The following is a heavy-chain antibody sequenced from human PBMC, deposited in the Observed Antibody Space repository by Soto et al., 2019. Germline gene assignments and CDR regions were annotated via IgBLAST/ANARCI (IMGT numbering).Heavy chain of an antibody. CDR1: GDSISTYY. CDR3: ARYYYDSSGYYYGWFDP. J-gene: IGHJ5*02. D-gene: IGHD3-22*01. V-gene: IGHV4-59*01. CDR2: IYYTGNT. Sequence: SETLSLTCTVSGDSISTYYWSWIRQPPGKGLEWIAYIYYTGNTYYNPSLKSRVTISMDTSKNQFSLKLSSVTAVDTAVYYCARYYYDSSGYYYGWFDPWGQGTLVTVSS.